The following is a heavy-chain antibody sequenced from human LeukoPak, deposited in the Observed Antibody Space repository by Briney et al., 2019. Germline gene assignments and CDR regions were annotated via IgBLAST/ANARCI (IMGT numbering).Heavy chain of an antibody. J-gene: IGHJ4*02. Sequence: PSQTLSLTCTVSGGSISSGGYYWSWIRQHPGKGLEWIGYIYYSGSTYYNPSLKSRVTISVDTSKNQFSLKLSSVTAADTAVYYCAREWAGYSSSRPFDYWGQGTLVTVSS. V-gene: IGHV4-31*03. CDR2: IYYSGST. D-gene: IGHD6-6*01. CDR3: AREWAGYSSSRPFDY. CDR1: GGSISSGGYY.